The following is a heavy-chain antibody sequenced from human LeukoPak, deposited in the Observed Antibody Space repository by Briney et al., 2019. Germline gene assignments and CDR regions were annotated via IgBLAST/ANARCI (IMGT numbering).Heavy chain of an antibody. CDR3: ARADSGSFDAFDI. D-gene: IGHD1-26*01. V-gene: IGHV4-39*07. CDR2: IYYSGST. CDR1: GDSISSSSYY. Sequence: SETLSLTCTVSGDSISSSSYYWGWIRQPPGKGLEWIGSIYYSGSTYYNPSLKSRVTISVDTSKNQFSLNLRSVTAADTAVYYCARADSGSFDAFDIWGQGTMVTVSS. J-gene: IGHJ3*02.